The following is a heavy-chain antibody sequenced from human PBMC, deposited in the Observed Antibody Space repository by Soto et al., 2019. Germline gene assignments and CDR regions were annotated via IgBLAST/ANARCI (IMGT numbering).Heavy chain of an antibody. Sequence: SVKVSCKASGGTFSSYAISWVRQAPGQGLEWMGGIIPIFGTANYAQKFQGRVTITADESTSTAYMELSSLRSEDTAVYYCARGRIVPNTKKYYYYGMDVWGQGTTVTVSS. D-gene: IGHD6-6*01. CDR2: IIPIFGTA. J-gene: IGHJ6*02. CDR1: GGTFSSYA. V-gene: IGHV1-69*13. CDR3: ARGRIVPNTKKYYYYGMDV.